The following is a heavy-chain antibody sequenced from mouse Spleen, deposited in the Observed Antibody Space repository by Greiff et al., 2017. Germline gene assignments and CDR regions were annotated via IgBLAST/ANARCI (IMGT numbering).Heavy chain of an antibody. CDR3: ARSGYYGSTGFDY. Sequence: EVKLQESVAELVRPGASVKLSCTASGFNIKNTYMHWVKQRPEQGLEWIGRIDPANGNTKYAPKFQGKATITADTSSNTAYLQLSSLTSEDTAIYYCARSGYYGSTGFDYWGQGTTLTVSS. CDR1: GFNIKNTY. D-gene: IGHD1-1*01. CDR2: IDPANGNT. V-gene: IGHV14-3*01. J-gene: IGHJ2*01.